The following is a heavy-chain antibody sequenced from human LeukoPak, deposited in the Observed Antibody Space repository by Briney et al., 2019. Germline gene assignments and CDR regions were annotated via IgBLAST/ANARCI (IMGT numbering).Heavy chain of an antibody. CDR1: GYTFTSYD. CDR2: MNPNSGNT. CDR3: ARGNPGGYYYYMDV. V-gene: IGHV1-8*01. D-gene: IGHD1-14*01. Sequence: ASVKVPCKASGYTFTSYDINWVRQATGQGLEWMGWMNPNSGNTGYAQKFQGRVTMTRNTSISTAYMELSSLRSEDTAVYYCARGNPGGYYYYMDVWGKGTTVTVSS. J-gene: IGHJ6*03.